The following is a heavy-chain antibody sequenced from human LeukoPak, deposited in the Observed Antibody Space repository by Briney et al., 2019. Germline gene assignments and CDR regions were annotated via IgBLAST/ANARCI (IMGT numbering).Heavy chain of an antibody. CDR2: INHSGST. CDR3: ARVVVPAAIPHNWYFDL. CDR1: GGSFSGYY. V-gene: IGHV4-34*01. J-gene: IGHJ2*01. D-gene: IGHD2-2*02. Sequence: SETLSLTCAVYGGSFSGYYWSWIRQPLGKGLEWIGEINHSGSTNYNPSLKSRVTISVDTSKNQFSLKLSSVTAADTAVYYCARVVVPAAIPHNWYFDLWGRGTLVTVSS.